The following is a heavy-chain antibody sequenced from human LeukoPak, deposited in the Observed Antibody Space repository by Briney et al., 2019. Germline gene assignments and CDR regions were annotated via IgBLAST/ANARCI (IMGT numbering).Heavy chain of an antibody. Sequence: GSLRLSCAASGFTFSSYEMNWVRQAPGKGLEWIGSITYSGSTYYNPSLKSRVTISVDTSKNQFSLKLISVTAAGTAVYYCARDLDYYDSTWFDPWGQGTLVTVSS. D-gene: IGHD3-22*01. CDR2: ITYSGST. J-gene: IGHJ5*02. CDR1: GFTFSSYE. V-gene: IGHV4-39*07. CDR3: ARDLDYYDSTWFDP.